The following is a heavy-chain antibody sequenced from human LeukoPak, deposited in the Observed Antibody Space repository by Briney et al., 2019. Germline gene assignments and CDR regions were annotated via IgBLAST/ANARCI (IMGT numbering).Heavy chain of an antibody. Sequence: SETLSLTCTVSGGSISSYYWSWIRQPPGKGLEWIGYIYTSGSTNYNPSLKSRVTISVDTSKNQFSLKLSSVTAADTAVYYCARLSSPADNRYYYYYYMDVWGKGTTVTVSS. CDR1: GGSISSYY. J-gene: IGHJ6*03. D-gene: IGHD5-24*01. V-gene: IGHV4-4*09. CDR2: IYTSGST. CDR3: ARLSSPADNRYYYYYYMDV.